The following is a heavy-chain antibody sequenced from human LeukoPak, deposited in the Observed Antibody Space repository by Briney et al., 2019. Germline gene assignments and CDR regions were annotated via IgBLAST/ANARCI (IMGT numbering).Heavy chain of an antibody. CDR2: ISSGGSTI. CDR1: GFTFSDYY. Sequence: PGGSLRLSCAASGFTFSDYYMSWIRQAPGKGLEWVSYISSGGSTIYYAGSVRGRFTISRDNSKNTVYLQMNSLRAEDTATYYCARDIRNYYDSGAYGWFDPWGEGTLVPVSS. CDR3: ARDIRNYYDSGAYGWFDP. J-gene: IGHJ5*02. V-gene: IGHV3-11*01. D-gene: IGHD3-10*01.